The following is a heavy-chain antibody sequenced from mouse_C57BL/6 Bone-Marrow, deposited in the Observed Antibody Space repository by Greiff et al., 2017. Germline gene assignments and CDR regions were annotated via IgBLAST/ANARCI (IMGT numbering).Heavy chain of an antibody. CDR1: GYTFTDYY. V-gene: IGHV1-19*01. Sequence: VQLQQSGPVLVKPGASVKMSCKASGYTFTDYYMNWVKQSHGKSLEWIGVINPYNGGTSYNQKFKGKATLTVDKSSSTDYMELNSLTSEDSAVYYCARREYGYDGYAMDYWGQGTSVTVSS. D-gene: IGHD2-2*01. J-gene: IGHJ4*01. CDR2: INPYNGGT. CDR3: ARREYGYDGYAMDY.